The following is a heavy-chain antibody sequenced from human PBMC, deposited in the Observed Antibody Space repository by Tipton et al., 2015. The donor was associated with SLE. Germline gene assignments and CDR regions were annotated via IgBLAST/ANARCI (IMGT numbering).Heavy chain of an antibody. J-gene: IGHJ4*02. CDR3: ARGRGGEFLGY. CDR2: IWYDGSNK. CDR1: GFTFSTSA. D-gene: IGHD3-16*01. Sequence: SLRLSCAASGFTFSTSAMHWVRQAPGKGLEWVAAIWYDGSNKFYADSVKGRFTISRDNSKNTVSLQMNSLRVEDTAVYFCARGRGGEFLGYWGQGTLVTVSS. V-gene: IGHV3-33*01.